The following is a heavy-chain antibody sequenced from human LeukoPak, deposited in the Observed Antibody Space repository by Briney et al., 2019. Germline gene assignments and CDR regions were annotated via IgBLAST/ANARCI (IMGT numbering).Heavy chain of an antibody. Sequence: SETLSLTCAVYGGSFSGYYWSWIRQPPGKGLEWIGEIKHSGSTNYNPSLKSRVTISVDTSKNQFSLKLSSVTAADTAVYYCAAYSYGYLYYFDYWGQGTLVTVSS. CDR2: IKHSGST. CDR3: AAYSYGYLYYFDY. D-gene: IGHD5-18*01. CDR1: GGSFSGYY. V-gene: IGHV4-34*01. J-gene: IGHJ4*02.